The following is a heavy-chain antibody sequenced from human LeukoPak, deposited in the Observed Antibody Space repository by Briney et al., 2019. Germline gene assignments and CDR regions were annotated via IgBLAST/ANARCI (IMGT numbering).Heavy chain of an antibody. D-gene: IGHD3-9*01. V-gene: IGHV3-30*03. Sequence: GGSLRLSCAASGFTFSSYGMHWVRLAPGKGLECLTVISYDGSNKYYADSVKGRFTISKDNSKNTLYLQMNSLRVEDTAVYYCAREEYLTGYSFDIWGQGTLVTVSS. J-gene: IGHJ3*02. CDR3: AREEYLTGYSFDI. CDR1: GFTFSSYG. CDR2: ISYDGSNK.